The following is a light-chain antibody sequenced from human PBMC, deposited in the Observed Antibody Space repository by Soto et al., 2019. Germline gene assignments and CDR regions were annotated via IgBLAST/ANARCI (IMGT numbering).Light chain of an antibody. V-gene: IGKV3-15*01. CDR1: QSVSSN. J-gene: IGKJ4*01. CDR2: GAS. CDR3: QQYNNWPLT. Sequence: EIVMTQSPATLSVSPGERATLSCRASQSVSSNLAWYQQKPGQAPRLLIYGASTRATGIPARFRGSGYGEEFTLTISSLQSDYFAVYYYQQYNNWPLTFGGGTKVEIK.